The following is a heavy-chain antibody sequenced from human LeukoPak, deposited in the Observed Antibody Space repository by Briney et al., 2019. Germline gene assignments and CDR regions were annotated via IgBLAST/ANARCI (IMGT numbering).Heavy chain of an antibody. CDR2: IYYSGST. D-gene: IGHD2-2*01. J-gene: IGHJ5*02. CDR3: ARRSEYHWFDP. V-gene: IGHV4-31*03. Sequence: SETLSLTCTVPGGSISSGGYYWRWTRQHPGKGLEWIGYIYYSGSTYYNPSLKSRVTISVDTSRNQFSLRLSSVTAADTAVYYCARRSEYHWFDPWGQGTLVTVSS. CDR1: GGSISSGGYY.